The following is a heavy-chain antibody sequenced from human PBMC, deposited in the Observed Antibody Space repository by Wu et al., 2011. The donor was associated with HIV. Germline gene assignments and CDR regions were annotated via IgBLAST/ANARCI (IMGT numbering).Heavy chain of an antibody. CDR1: GYTFTGYY. CDR3: ARDPGIAPTGMFG. Sequence: QVQLVQSGAEVKKPGASVKVSCKASGYTFTGYYMHWVRQAPGQGLEWMGWMNPNSGNTGYAQKLQGRVTITRNTSISTAYMELSSLRSEDTAVYYCARDPGIAPTGMFGWGQGTLVTVSS. CDR2: MNPNSGNT. V-gene: IGHV1-8*03. J-gene: IGHJ4*02. D-gene: IGHD6-13*01.